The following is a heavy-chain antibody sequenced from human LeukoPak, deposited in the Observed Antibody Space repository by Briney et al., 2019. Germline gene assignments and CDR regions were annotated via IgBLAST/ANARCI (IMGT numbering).Heavy chain of an antibody. D-gene: IGHD3-10*01. CDR3: AKDIWVRNGAPSLWFGELLSGPLDY. J-gene: IGHJ4*02. CDR2: IIPIFGTA. Sequence: ASVKVSCKASGGTFSSYAISWVRQAPGQGLEWMGGIIPIFGTANYAQKFQGRVTITADESTSTAYMELSSLRSEDTAVYYCAKDIWVRNGAPSLWFGELLSGPLDYWGQGTLVTVSS. V-gene: IGHV1-69*13. CDR1: GGTFSSYA.